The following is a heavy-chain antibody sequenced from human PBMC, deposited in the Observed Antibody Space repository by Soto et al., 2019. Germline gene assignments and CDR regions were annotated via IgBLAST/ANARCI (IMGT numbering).Heavy chain of an antibody. Sequence: SETLSLTCTVSGFSISSGGYYWSWIRQYPGKGLEWIGNIYYSGTTYYNPSLKSRLTISVDTSDNQFSLRLSSLTAADTAVYFCARAKTPVTSFDPWGQGTLVTVSS. CDR1: GFSISSGGYY. CDR3: ARAKTPVTSFDP. CDR2: IYYSGTT. D-gene: IGHD4-4*01. V-gene: IGHV4-31*03. J-gene: IGHJ5*02.